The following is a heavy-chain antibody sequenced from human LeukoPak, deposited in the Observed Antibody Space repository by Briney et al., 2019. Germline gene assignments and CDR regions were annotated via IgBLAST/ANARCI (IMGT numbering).Heavy chain of an antibody. CDR3: ARDSLSRSYYKAFDI. CDR1: GFTVSSNY. D-gene: IGHD1-26*01. Sequence: GGSLRLSCAASGFTVSSNYMSWVRQAPGKGLEWVSVIYSGGSTYYADSVKGRFTISRDNSKNTLYLQMNSLRAEDTAVYYCARDSLSRSYYKAFDIWGQGTMVTVSS. V-gene: IGHV3-53*01. J-gene: IGHJ3*02. CDR2: IYSGGST.